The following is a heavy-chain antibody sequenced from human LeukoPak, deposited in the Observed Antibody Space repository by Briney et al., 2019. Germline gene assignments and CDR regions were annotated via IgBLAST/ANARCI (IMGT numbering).Heavy chain of an antibody. J-gene: IGHJ4*02. CDR2: ITSSGSYI. V-gene: IGHV3-21*01. D-gene: IGHD3-3*01. CDR1: GFALSYYN. CDR3: ARSRGEWLFYFDY. Sequence: GGSLRLSCAASGFALSYYNMNWVRQAPGKGLEWVSSITSSGSYIYYADSVKGRFTISRDTTKNSLYLQMNSLRPEDTAVYYCARSRGEWLFYFDYWGQGTLVTVSS.